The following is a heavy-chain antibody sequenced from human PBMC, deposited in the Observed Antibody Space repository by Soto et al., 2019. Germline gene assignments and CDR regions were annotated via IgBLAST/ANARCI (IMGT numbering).Heavy chain of an antibody. CDR3: ARDLGGDTVRGMYYYYYGMDV. D-gene: IGHD2-21*02. CDR2: IIPIFGTA. V-gene: IGHV1-69*01. Sequence: QVQLVQSGAEVKKPGSSVKVSCKASGGTFSSYAISWVRQAPGQGLEWMGGIIPIFGTANYAQKFQGRVTITADESTSTGYMELSSLRSEDTAVYYCARDLGGDTVRGMYYYYYGMDVWGQGTTVTVSS. CDR1: GGTFSSYA. J-gene: IGHJ6*02.